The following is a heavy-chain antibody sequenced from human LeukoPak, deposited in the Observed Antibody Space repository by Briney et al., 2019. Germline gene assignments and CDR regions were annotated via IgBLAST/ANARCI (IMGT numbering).Heavy chain of an antibody. Sequence: GGSLRLSCAASGLTFTSHGFHWVRQAPGRGLEWLTFISLDGSRKSYADSVKGRFTFSRDDSKNTLYLEMNSLRAEDTATYYCARDRAVSWLDSWGLGTLVTVPS. CDR3: ARDRAVSWLDS. CDR2: ISLDGSRK. CDR1: GLTFTSHG. D-gene: IGHD3-10*01. V-gene: IGHV3-33*05. J-gene: IGHJ5*01.